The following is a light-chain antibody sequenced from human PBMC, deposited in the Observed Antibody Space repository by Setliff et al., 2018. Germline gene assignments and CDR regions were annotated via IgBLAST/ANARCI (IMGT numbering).Light chain of an antibody. CDR1: SSDVGAYNC. CDR2: DVS. J-gene: IGLJ1*01. V-gene: IGLV2-14*01. CDR3: CSCTSNITPYV. Sequence: QSVLAQPASVSGSPGQSITISCTGTSSDVGAYNCISWYQHHPDKAPKLLIYDVSNRPSGVSSRFSGSKSGNTASLTISGLHAEDEADYFCCSCTSNITPYVFGTGTKV.